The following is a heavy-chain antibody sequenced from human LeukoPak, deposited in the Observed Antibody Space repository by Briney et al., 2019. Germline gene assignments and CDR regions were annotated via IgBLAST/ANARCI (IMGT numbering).Heavy chain of an antibody. CDR3: ARHRDSLGFHNWCDL. CDR1: GGSITSHY. Sequence: PSETLSLTCTVSGGSITSHYWGWIRQSPGKGLEWIGFTYYTGSTNSNPSLKSRVTMSADPSKNQISLRLVSVTAADTAIYYCARHRDSLGFHNWCDLWAQGALVSVSS. J-gene: IGHJ5*02. D-gene: IGHD3-16*01. V-gene: IGHV4-59*08. CDR2: TYYTGST.